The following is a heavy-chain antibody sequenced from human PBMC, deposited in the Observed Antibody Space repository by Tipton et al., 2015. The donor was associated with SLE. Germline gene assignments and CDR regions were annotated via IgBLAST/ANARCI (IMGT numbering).Heavy chain of an antibody. J-gene: IGHJ6*04. D-gene: IGHD6-13*01. Sequence: SLRLSCAASGFTVSSNYMSWVRQAPGKGLEWVSVIYSGGSTYYADSVKGRFTISRDNSKNTLYLQMNSLRAEDTAVYYCARRWGSSRSYVDVWGKGTTVTVSS. V-gene: IGHV3-66*01. CDR3: ARRWGSSRSYVDV. CDR2: IYSGGST. CDR1: GFTVSSNY.